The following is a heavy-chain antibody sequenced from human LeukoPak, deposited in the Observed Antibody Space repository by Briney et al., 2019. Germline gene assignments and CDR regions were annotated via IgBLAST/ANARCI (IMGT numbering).Heavy chain of an antibody. D-gene: IGHD1-1*01. CDR2: INPNSGGT. J-gene: IGHJ4*02. Sequence: GASVKVSCKASGYTFTSYAMHWVRQAPGQGLEWMGWINPNSGGTNYAQKFQGRVTMTRDTSISTAYMELSRLRSDDTAVYYCARIQTGTTWDYWGQGTLVTVSS. CDR3: ARIQTGTTWDY. V-gene: IGHV1-2*02. CDR1: GYTFTSYA.